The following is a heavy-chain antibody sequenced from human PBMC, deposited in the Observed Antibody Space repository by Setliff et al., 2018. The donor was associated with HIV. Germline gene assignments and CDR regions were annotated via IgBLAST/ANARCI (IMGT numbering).Heavy chain of an antibody. V-gene: IGHV1-18*01. CDR1: GYTFTHYA. J-gene: IGHJ3*02. D-gene: IGHD2-15*01. Sequence: ASVKVSCKASGYTFTHYAISWVRQAPGQGLEYLGWISAYNGNTNYAQKVQGRITMATDASTSTVDMELRSLASDDTAVYYCARLASGGWPLEVFDIWGQGTMVTVSS. CDR2: ISAYNGNT. CDR3: ARLASGGWPLEVFDI.